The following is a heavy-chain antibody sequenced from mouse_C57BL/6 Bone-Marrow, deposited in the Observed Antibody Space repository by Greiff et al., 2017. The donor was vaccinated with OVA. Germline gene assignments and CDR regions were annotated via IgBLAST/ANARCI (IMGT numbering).Heavy chain of an antibody. CDR1: GFTFSSYG. V-gene: IGHV5-6*01. CDR3: ARPYDGYYNAWFAY. J-gene: IGHJ3*01. Sequence: EVHLVESGGDLVKPGGSLKLSCAASGFTFSSYGMSWVRQTPDKRLEWVATISSGGSYTYYPDSVKGRFTISRDNAKNTLYLQMSSLKSEDTAMYYCARPYDGYYNAWFAYWGQGTLVTVSA. D-gene: IGHD2-3*01. CDR2: ISSGGSYT.